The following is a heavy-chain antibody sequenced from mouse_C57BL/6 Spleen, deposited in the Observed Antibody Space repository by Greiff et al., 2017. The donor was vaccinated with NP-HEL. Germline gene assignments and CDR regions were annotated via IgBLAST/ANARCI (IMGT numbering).Heavy chain of an antibody. CDR3: ARAGTRGVYAMDY. D-gene: IGHD4-1*01. Sequence: VQLQQPGAELVKPGASVKLSCKASGYTFTSYWMQWVKQRPGQGLEWIGEIDPSDSYPNYNQKFKGKATLTVDTSSSSAYMQRSSLTSEDSAVYYCARAGTRGVYAMDYWGQGTSVTVSS. V-gene: IGHV1-50*01. CDR1: GYTFTSYW. CDR2: IDPSDSYP. J-gene: IGHJ4*01.